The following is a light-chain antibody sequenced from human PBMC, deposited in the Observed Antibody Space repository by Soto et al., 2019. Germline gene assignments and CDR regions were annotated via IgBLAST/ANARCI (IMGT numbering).Light chain of an antibody. CDR2: GNT. Sequence: KQPPSRAGAPGPRGPIPCTWSNTKNRSTYDVQWYQQLPGTAPKLLIHGNTDRPSGVPDRFSGSKSGTSASLAITGLQADDEADYYCQSYDDSLSVHYVFGTGTKVTVL. CDR1: NTKNRSTYD. J-gene: IGLJ1*01. V-gene: IGLV1-40*01. CDR3: QSYDDSLSVHYV.